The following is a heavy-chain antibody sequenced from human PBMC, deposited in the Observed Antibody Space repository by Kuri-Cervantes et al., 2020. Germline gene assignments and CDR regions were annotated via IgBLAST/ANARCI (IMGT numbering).Heavy chain of an antibody. D-gene: IGHD3-22*01. V-gene: IGHV1-69*05. CDR2: IIPIFGKP. J-gene: IGHJ4*02. Sequence: SVKVSCKASGGTYSNYGISWVRQAPGQGPEWLGGIIPIFGKPTYAQKFQGRVSTTTDESTSTAYMELSSLRSEDTAVYYCARAYDSTGYSPFDSWGQGSLVTVSS. CDR3: ARAYDSTGYSPFDS. CDR1: GGTYSNYG.